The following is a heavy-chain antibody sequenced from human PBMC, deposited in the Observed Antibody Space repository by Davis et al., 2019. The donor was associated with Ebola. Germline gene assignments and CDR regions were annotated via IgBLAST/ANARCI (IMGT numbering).Heavy chain of an antibody. V-gene: IGHV4-61*01. D-gene: IGHD5-24*01. CDR2: IYYSGST. Sequence: SETLSLTCTVSGGSISSSSYYWGWIRQPPGKGLEWIGYIYYSGSTNYNPSLKSRVTISVDTSKNQFSLKLSSVTAADTAVYYCARDQRFQDGYNYGYYYYYGMDVWGQGTTVTVSS. J-gene: IGHJ6*02. CDR1: GGSISSSSYY. CDR3: ARDQRFQDGYNYGYYYYYGMDV.